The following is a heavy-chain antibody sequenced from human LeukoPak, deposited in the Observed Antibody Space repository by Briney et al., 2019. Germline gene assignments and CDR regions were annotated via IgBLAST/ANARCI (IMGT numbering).Heavy chain of an antibody. CDR1: GFTFSSYG. D-gene: IGHD3-22*01. V-gene: IGHV3-33*06. CDR2: IWYDGSNK. J-gene: IGHJ6*03. Sequence: PGGSLRLSCAASGFTFSSYGMHWVRQAPGKGLEWVAVIWYDGSNKYYADSVKGRFTISRDNSKNTLYLQMNSLRAEDTAVYYCAKADSSGYYYGNYYYYYMDVWGKGTTVTVSS. CDR3: AKADSSGYYYGNYYYYYMDV.